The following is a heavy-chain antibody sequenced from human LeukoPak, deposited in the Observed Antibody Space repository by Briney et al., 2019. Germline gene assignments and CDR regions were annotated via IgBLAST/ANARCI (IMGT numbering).Heavy chain of an antibody. D-gene: IGHD3-3*01. Sequence: GGSLRLSCAASGSTFSSYGMHWVRQAPGKGLEWVATISYDGSNEYYADSVKGRFTISRDNSKNTLYLQMNTLRPEDTAVYYCASPARRITIFGVPFDYWGQGTLVTVSS. CDR3: ASPARRITIFGVPFDY. J-gene: IGHJ4*02. V-gene: IGHV3-30*19. CDR2: ISYDGSNE. CDR1: GSTFSSYG.